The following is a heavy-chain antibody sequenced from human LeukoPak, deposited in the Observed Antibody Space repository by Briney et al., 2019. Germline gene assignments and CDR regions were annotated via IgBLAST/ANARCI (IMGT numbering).Heavy chain of an antibody. CDR2: CYYGGSA. CDR1: GGSISSSSYY. D-gene: IGHD3-9*01. CDR3: ARQPPFVLRYFDWLPFEDY. Sequence: AETLSLTCTVSGGSISSSSYYWGWIRQPPGKGLEWIGSCYYGGSAYYNPSLKSRVTISVDTSKNQFSLKLSSVTAADTAVYYCARQPPFVLRYFDWLPFEDYWGQGTLVTVSS. V-gene: IGHV4-39*01. J-gene: IGHJ4*02.